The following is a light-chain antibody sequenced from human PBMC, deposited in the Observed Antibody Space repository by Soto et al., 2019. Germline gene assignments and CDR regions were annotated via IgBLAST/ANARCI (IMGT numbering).Light chain of an antibody. CDR3: QQSYNTPLP. CDR1: QNIGTD. Sequence: DIQMTQSPSSLSASVGDRVTVSCRASQNIGTDLNWYQQKSGQAPKVLISDASSLQSGVPSRFSGSGSGTDFTLTISSMQPEDYATYYCQQSYNTPLPFGGGTKVEI. CDR2: DAS. V-gene: IGKV1-39*01. J-gene: IGKJ4*01.